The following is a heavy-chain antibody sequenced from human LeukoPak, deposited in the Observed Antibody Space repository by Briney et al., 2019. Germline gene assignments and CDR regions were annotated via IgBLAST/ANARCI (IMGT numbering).Heavy chain of an antibody. D-gene: IGHD6-13*01. J-gene: IGHJ5*02. CDR2: ISSSSSTI. V-gene: IGHV3-48*01. CDR1: GFAFSSYW. CDR3: AREGSSWLNWFDP. Sequence: RGSLRLSCAASGFAFSSYWMSWVRQAPGKGLEWVSYISSSSSTIYYADSVKGRFTISRDNAKNSLYLQMNSLRAEDTAVYYCAREGSSWLNWFDPWGQGTLVTVSS.